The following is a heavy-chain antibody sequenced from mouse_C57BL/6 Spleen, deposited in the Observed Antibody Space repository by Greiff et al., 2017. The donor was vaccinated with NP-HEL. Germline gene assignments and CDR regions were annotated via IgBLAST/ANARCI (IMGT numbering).Heavy chain of an antibody. V-gene: IGHV7-3*01. J-gene: IGHJ4*01. Sequence: EVNVVESGGGLVQPGGSLSLSCAASGFTFTDYYMSWVRQPPGKALEWLGFIRNKANGYTTEYSASVKGRFTISRDNSQSILYLQMNALRAEDSATYYCASSKYYYAMDYWGQGTSVTVSS. CDR3: ASSKYYYAMDY. CDR2: IRNKANGYTT. CDR1: GFTFTDYY.